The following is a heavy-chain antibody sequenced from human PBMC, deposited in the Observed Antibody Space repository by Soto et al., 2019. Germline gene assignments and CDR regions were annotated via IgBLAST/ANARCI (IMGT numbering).Heavy chain of an antibody. V-gene: IGHV3-66*01. Sequence: EVQLVESGGGLVQPGGSLRLSCAASGVTVSSNYMSWVRQAPGKGLEWVSVIYSGGSTYYADSVKGRFTISRDNSKNTLYLQMNSLIAADTAVYYCARDFYYHGSGTMGGYFDYWGQGTLVTVSS. CDR2: IYSGGST. CDR1: GVTVSSNY. J-gene: IGHJ4*02. CDR3: ARDFYYHGSGTMGGYFDY. D-gene: IGHD3-10*01.